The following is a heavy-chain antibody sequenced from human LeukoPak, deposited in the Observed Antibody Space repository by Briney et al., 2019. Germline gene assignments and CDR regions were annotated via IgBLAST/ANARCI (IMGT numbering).Heavy chain of an antibody. J-gene: IGHJ4*02. D-gene: IGHD3-10*01. V-gene: IGHV1-24*01. CDR3: ATKVVRFGELLYFDY. CDR2: FDPEDGET. CDR1: GYTLTELS. Sequence: ASVKVSCKVSGYTLTELSMHWVRQAPGKGLEWMGGFDPEDGETIYAQKFQGRVTMTEDTSTDTAYMELSSLRSEDTAVYYCATKVVRFGELLYFDYWGQGTLVTVSS.